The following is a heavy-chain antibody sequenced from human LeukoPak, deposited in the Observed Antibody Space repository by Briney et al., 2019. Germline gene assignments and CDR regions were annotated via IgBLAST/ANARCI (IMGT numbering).Heavy chain of an antibody. J-gene: IGHJ4*02. CDR3: ARVRYQRDY. D-gene: IGHD1-14*01. CDR2: INHSGST. Sequence: SETLSLTCTVYGGSFSGYYWSWIRQPPGKGLEWIGEINHSGSTNYNPSLKSRVTISVDTSKNQFSLKLSSVTAADTAVHYCARVRYQRDYWGQGTLVTVSS. CDR1: GGSFSGYY. V-gene: IGHV4-34*01.